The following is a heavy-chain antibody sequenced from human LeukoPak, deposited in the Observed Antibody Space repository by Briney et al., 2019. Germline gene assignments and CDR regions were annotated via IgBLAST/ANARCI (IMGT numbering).Heavy chain of an antibody. D-gene: IGHD2-2*01. CDR2: IYYSVST. CDR3: ARGEGYCSSTSCYVFDY. V-gene: IGHV4-31*03. Sequence: PSETLSLTCTVSGGSISSSSYYWGWIRQPPGKGLEWIGYIYYSVSTYYNPSLKSRVTISIDTSKNQFSLKLSSVTAADTAVYYCARGEGYCSSTSCYVFDYWGQGTLVTVSS. J-gene: IGHJ4*02. CDR1: GGSISSSSYY.